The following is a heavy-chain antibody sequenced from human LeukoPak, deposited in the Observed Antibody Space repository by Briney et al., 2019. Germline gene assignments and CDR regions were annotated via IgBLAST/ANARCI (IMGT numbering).Heavy chain of an antibody. D-gene: IGHD6-13*01. Sequence: GASVKVSCKASGYTFTSYGISWVRQAPGQGLEWMGWISAYNGNTNYAQKLQGRVTMTTDTSTSTAYMELRSLRSDDTAVYYCARDRDRQYSSSWFAYPDYWGQGTLVTVSS. CDR2: ISAYNGNT. CDR1: GYTFTSYG. V-gene: IGHV1-18*01. CDR3: ARDRDRQYSSSWFAYPDY. J-gene: IGHJ4*02.